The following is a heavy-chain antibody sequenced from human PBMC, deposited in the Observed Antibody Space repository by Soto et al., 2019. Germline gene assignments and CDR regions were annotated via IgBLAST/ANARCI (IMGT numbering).Heavy chain of an antibody. CDR1: GGSFSGYY. Sequence: QVQLQQWGAGLLKPSETLSLTCAVYGGSFSGYYWSWIRQPPGKGLEWIGEINHSGSTHYNPSLKSRVTLSVDTSKNQFSLKLSSVTAADTAVYYCARRSAAGPWGQGTLVTVSS. D-gene: IGHD6-25*01. V-gene: IGHV4-34*01. CDR2: INHSGST. J-gene: IGHJ5*02. CDR3: ARRSAAGP.